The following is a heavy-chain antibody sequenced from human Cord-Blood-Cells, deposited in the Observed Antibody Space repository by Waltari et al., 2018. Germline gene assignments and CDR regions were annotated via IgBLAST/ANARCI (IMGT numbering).Heavy chain of an antibody. V-gene: IGHV4-4*07. Sequence: QVQLQEPGPGLVKPSETLSLTCTTYGGSTSSYYWSSLRHPAGQALEWIGRIDTSGSTNYNPSLKSRVTMSVDTSKNQFSLKLSSVTAADTAVYYCARVVYYGSGSFRSYYYYMDVWGKGTTVTVSS. D-gene: IGHD3-10*01. J-gene: IGHJ6*03. CDR3: ARVVYYGSGSFRSYYYYMDV. CDR2: IDTSGST. CDR1: GGSTSSYY.